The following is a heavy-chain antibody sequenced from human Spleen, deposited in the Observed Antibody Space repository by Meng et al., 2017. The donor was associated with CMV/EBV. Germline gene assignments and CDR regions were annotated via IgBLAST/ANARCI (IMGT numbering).Heavy chain of an antibody. Sequence: GESLKISCAASGFTFNTFGMNWVRQAPGKGLEWVGRIKSKTDGGTTDYAAPVKGRFTISRDDSKNTLYLQMNSLKTEDTAVYYCTTDDLRPGYYYFDYWGQGTLVTVSS. V-gene: IGHV3-15*01. J-gene: IGHJ4*02. CDR3: TTDDLRPGYYYFDY. D-gene: IGHD4-17*01. CDR2: IKSKTDGGTT. CDR1: GFTFNTFG.